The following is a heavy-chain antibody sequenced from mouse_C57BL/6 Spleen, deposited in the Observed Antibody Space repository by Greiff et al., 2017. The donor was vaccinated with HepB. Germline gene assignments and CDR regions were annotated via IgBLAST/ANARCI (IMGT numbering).Heavy chain of an antibody. V-gene: IGHV1-64*01. CDR3: ARGVYYDYDYFDY. CDR1: GYTFTSYW. CDR2: IPPNSGST. D-gene: IGHD2-4*01. Sequence: QVQLQQPGAELVKPGASVKLSCKASGYTFTSYWMHWVKQRPGQGLEWIGMIPPNSGSTNYNEKFKSKAILTVDKSSSTAYMQLSSLTSEDSAVYYCARGVYYDYDYFDYWGQGTTLTVSS. J-gene: IGHJ2*01.